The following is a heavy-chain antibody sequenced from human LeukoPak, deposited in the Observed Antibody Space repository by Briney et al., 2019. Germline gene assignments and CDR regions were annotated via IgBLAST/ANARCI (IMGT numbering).Heavy chain of an antibody. Sequence: GGSLRLSCAASGFTFSSYSMNWVRQAPGKGLEWVSSISSSSSYIYYADSVKGRFTISRDNAKNSLYLQMNSLRAEDTAVYYCARGLSSSWYFDYWGQGTLVTVSS. CDR2: ISSSSSYI. CDR3: ARGLSSSWYFDY. CDR1: GFTFSSYS. J-gene: IGHJ4*02. V-gene: IGHV3-21*01. D-gene: IGHD6-13*01.